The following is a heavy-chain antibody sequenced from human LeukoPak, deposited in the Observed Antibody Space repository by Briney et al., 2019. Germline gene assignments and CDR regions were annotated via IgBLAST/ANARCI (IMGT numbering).Heavy chain of an antibody. CDR2: IKPDGGEK. V-gene: IGHV3-7*01. Sequence: GGSLRLSCAASGFTFSDYGMHWVRQAPGKGLEWVANIKPDGGEKYYVDSVKGRFTISRDNAKNSLYLQLNSLRAEDTAVYYCARGAPYCSPTSCIGLDYWGQGTLVTVSS. CDR1: GFTFSDYG. J-gene: IGHJ4*02. D-gene: IGHD2-2*01. CDR3: ARGAPYCSPTSCIGLDY.